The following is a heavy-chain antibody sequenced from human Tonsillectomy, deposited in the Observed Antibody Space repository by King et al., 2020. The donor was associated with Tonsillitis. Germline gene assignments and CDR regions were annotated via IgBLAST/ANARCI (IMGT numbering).Heavy chain of an antibody. CDR3: ARYPGSGWFQDY. Sequence: QLVQAGGGVVQPGRSLRLSCAASGFTFSSYGMHWVRQAPGKGLEWVSFISYDGSNKYYADSVRGRFTISRDNSKNTLSLQLNSLRAEDTAVYYCARYPGSGWFQDYWGQGTLVTVSS. V-gene: IGHV3-33*05. J-gene: IGHJ4*02. D-gene: IGHD6-19*01. CDR1: GFTFSSYG. CDR2: ISYDGSNK.